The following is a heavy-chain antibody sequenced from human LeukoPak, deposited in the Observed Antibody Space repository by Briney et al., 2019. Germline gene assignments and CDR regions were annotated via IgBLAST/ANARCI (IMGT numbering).Heavy chain of an antibody. CDR1: GGSISSYY. Sequence: SETLSLTCTVSGGSISSYYWSWIRQPPGKGLEWIGYIYYSGSTNYNPSLKSRVTISVDTSKNQFSLKLSPVTAADTAVYYCARFGLGYFDYWGQGTLVTVSS. V-gene: IGHV4-59*01. CDR2: IYYSGST. CDR3: ARFGLGYFDY. J-gene: IGHJ4*02. D-gene: IGHD7-27*01.